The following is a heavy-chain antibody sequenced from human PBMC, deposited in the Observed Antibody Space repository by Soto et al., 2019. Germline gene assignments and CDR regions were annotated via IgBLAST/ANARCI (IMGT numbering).Heavy chain of an antibody. CDR1: GYTFTDCY. Sequence: QVHLVQSGAEVKKPGASVYVSCKASGYTFTDCYVHWVRQAPGQGLEWMGWINPNVGGTNYARKFQGRLTMTRDTSISTVYMQLTRLGPDDTARYYCARGGREVPRIPYDTWGQGTLVTVSS. CDR2: INPNVGGT. CDR3: ARGGREVPRIPYDT. D-gene: IGHD3-16*01. J-gene: IGHJ5*02. V-gene: IGHV1-2*02.